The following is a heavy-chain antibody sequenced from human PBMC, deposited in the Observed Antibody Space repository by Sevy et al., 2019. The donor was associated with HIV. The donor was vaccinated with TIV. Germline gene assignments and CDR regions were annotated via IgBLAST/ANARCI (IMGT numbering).Heavy chain of an antibody. CDR1: GGTFSSYA. Sequence: ASVKVSCKGSGGTFSSYAISWVRQAPGQGLEWMGGIIPIFGTINYAQKFQGRVTITADESTSTAYMELSSLRSEDTAVYYCAAADCSGGSCGNYHYYGMDVWGQGTTVTVSS. V-gene: IGHV1-69*13. CDR3: AAADCSGGSCGNYHYYGMDV. CDR2: IIPIFGTI. D-gene: IGHD2-15*01. J-gene: IGHJ6*02.